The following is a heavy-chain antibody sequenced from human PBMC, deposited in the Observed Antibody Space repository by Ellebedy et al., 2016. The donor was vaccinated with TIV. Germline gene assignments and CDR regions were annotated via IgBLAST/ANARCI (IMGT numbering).Heavy chain of an antibody. CDR3: TKIGDV. J-gene: IGHJ6*02. Sequence: GGSLRLSCAASGFTFSSYAMSWVRQAPGKGPEWISAISGSGGSTYYADSVKGRFTISRDSSKNTLYLQMNTLRPEDTAVYYCTKIGDVWGQGTTVTVSS. CDR1: GFTFSSYA. V-gene: IGHV3-23*01. CDR2: ISGSGGST.